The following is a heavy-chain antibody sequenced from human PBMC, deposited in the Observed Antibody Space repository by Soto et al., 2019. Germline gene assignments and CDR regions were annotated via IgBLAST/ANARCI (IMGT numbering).Heavy chain of an antibody. CDR1: GFTFSSYG. Sequence: QVQVVESGGGVVQPGRSLRLSCAASGFTFSSYGMHWVRQAPGKGLEWVAVISYDGSNKYYADSVKGRFTVSRDKSKNTLYLQVNSLRAEDTAVYYCAKDKVPVVVAAPFDYWGQGTLVTVSS. D-gene: IGHD2-15*01. CDR3: AKDKVPVVVAAPFDY. V-gene: IGHV3-30*18. CDR2: ISYDGSNK. J-gene: IGHJ4*02.